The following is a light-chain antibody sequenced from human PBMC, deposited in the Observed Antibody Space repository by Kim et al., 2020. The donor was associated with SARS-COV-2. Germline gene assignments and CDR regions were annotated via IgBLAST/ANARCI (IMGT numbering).Light chain of an antibody. Sequence: QLVLTQSPSAAASRGASVKLTCTLSNGHYNYAIAWHQQQPGKGPRYLMKVNSDGSHSKGDGIPDRFSGSSSGAERYLTISSLQSDDEADYYCQTWGPGIRVFGGGTQLTVL. V-gene: IGLV4-69*01. J-gene: IGLJ3*02. CDR2: VNSDGSH. CDR3: QTWGPGIRV. CDR1: NGHYNYA.